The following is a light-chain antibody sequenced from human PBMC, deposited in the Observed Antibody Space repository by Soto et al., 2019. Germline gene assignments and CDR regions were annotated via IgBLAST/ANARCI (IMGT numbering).Light chain of an antibody. V-gene: IGKV3-15*01. CDR3: QQYDNWPYT. CDR2: GAS. CDR1: QSVSNN. J-gene: IGKJ5*01. Sequence: EIVMTHSPATLSVSPVERATLSCMASQSVSNNLAWYQQKPGQAPRLLIYGASTRATAIPARFSGSGSGTEFTLTISSLQSEDFAVYFCQQYDNWPYTFGQGTRLEIK.